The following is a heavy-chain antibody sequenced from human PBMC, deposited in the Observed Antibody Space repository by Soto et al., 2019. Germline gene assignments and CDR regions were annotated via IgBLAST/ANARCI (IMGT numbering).Heavy chain of an antibody. Sequence: SETLSLTCTVSGGSVSSSNYYWGWIRQPPGKGLEWIGFIYYSGSTYYTPSLKSRLTISVDRSKNQVSLKLSSVTAADTAVYYCAREGGVLVPAANQSESFWPLFDPWGQGTLVTVSS. J-gene: IGHJ5*02. CDR2: IYYSGST. CDR3: AREGGVLVPAANQSESFWPLFDP. V-gene: IGHV4-39*07. D-gene: IGHD2-2*01. CDR1: GGSVSSSNYY.